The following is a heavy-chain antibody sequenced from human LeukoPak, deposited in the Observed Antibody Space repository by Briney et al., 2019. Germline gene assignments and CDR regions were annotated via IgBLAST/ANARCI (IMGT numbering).Heavy chain of an antibody. CDR1: GGSNTSYY. V-gene: IGHV4-59*13. D-gene: IGHD5-24*01. Sequence: PSETLSLTCTVSGGSNTSYYWSWIRQSPGKGLECIGYIFYSGGTNYNPSLKSRVTISVDTSKNQFSLKLSSVTAADTAVYFCARGNGYPHFDYWGQGTLVTVSS. J-gene: IGHJ4*02. CDR3: ARGNGYPHFDY. CDR2: IFYSGGT.